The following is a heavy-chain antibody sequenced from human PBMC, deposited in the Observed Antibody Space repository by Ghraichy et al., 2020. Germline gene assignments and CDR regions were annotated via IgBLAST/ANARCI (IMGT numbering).Heavy chain of an antibody. CDR2: ISHTGDT. CDR3: AQRFPGGPYHAFDI. D-gene: IGHD3-3*01. V-gene: IGHV4-38-2*02. Sequence: GSLRLSCSVSGFAVNSIYYWGWVRQPPGKGLEWIASISHTGDTYHRPSLRSRVTISVDTSKNHFSLRLSSVTAADTAVYFCAQRFPGGPYHAFDIWGQGTMVTVSS. CDR1: GFAVNSIYY. J-gene: IGHJ3*02.